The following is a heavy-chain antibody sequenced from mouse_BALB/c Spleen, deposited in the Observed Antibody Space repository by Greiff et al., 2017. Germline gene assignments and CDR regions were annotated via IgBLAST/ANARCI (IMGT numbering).Heavy chain of an antibody. CDR3: ARSGYYGSSSMDY. Sequence: VQLQQSGPELGKPGASVKISCKASGYSFTGYNMYWVKQSHRKSLEWIGYIDPYNGGTSYNQKSKGKATLTVDKSSSTAYMHLNSLTSEDSAIYYCARSGYYGSSSMDYWGQGTSVTVSS. J-gene: IGHJ4*01. CDR2: IDPYNGGT. D-gene: IGHD1-1*01. V-gene: IGHV1S135*01. CDR1: GYSFTGYN.